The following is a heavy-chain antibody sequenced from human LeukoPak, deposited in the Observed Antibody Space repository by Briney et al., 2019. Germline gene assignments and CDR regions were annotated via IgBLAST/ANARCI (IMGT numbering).Heavy chain of an antibody. Sequence: RGSLRLSCAASGFTFSSYSMNWVRQAPGKGLEWVSSISSSSSYIYYADSVKGRFTISRDNAKNSLYLQMNSLRAEDTAVYYCARDLYGDPFGYWGQGTLVTVSS. D-gene: IGHD4-17*01. CDR3: ARDLYGDPFGY. V-gene: IGHV3-21*01. CDR2: ISSSSSYI. CDR1: GFTFSSYS. J-gene: IGHJ4*02.